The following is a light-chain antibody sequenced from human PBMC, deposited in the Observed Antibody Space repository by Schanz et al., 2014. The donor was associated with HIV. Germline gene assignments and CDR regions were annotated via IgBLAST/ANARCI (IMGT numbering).Light chain of an antibody. CDR3: SSHAGSDNFGI. V-gene: IGLV1-44*01. J-gene: IGLJ2*01. Sequence: QSVLTQPPSASGTPGQSVTISCSGSSSNIGSNAVHWYQQLPGTAPKLLISINNQRPSGVPVRFSGSKSATSASLAITGLQAEDEADYYCSSHAGSDNFGIFGGGTKLTVL. CDR1: SSNIGSNA. CDR2: INN.